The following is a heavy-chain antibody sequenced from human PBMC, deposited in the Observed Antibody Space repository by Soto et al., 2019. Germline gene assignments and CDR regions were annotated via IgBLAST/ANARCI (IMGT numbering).Heavy chain of an antibody. V-gene: IGHV2-26*01. CDR2: IFSNDEK. D-gene: IGHD3-9*01. CDR3: ARIFAYYDILNKEIYYYYYMDV. J-gene: IGHJ6*03. Sequence: SGPTLVNPTETLTLTCTVSGFSLSNARMGVSWIRQPPGKALEWLAHIFSNDEKSYSTSLKSRLTISKDTSKSQVVLTMTNMDPVDTATYYCARIFAYYDILNKEIYYYYYMDVWGKGTTVTVSS. CDR1: GFSLSNARMG.